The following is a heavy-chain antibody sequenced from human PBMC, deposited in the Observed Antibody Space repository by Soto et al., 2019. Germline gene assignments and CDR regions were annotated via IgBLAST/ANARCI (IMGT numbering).Heavy chain of an antibody. D-gene: IGHD2-15*01. V-gene: IGHV1-3*01. CDR2: INAGNGNT. J-gene: IGHJ6*02. Sequence: QVQLVQSGAEVKKPGASVRVSCKASGYTFTSYSMHWVRQAPGQRLEWMGWINAGNGNTEYSQEFQGRVTITRDTSASIAYMELSSLRSEDTAVYYCARGLYVCRGGSCYGMDVWGQGTTVTVSS. CDR3: ARGLYVCRGGSCYGMDV. CDR1: GYTFTSYS.